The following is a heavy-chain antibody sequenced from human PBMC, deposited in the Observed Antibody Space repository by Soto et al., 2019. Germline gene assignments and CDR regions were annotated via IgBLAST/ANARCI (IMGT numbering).Heavy chain of an antibody. V-gene: IGHV1-2*02. CDR3: ARGGTFAYDTSGYSVY. D-gene: IGHD3-22*01. CDR1: GYTFSAYY. CDR2: INPKSGGT. Sequence: ASVKVSCKTSGYTFSAYYMHWVRQAPGKGLEWMGWINPKSGGTLYAQKFQGRVTMTRDTSISTAYMELSRLRSDDTAVYYCARGGTFAYDTSGYSVYWGQGTLVTGSS. J-gene: IGHJ4*02.